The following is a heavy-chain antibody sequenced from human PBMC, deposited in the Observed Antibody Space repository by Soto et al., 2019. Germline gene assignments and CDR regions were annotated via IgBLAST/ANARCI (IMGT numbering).Heavy chain of an antibody. CDR3: AKGGSGWSCFDY. D-gene: IGHD6-13*01. CDR1: GFTFSSYA. CDR2: INSSGGST. V-gene: IGHV3-23*01. Sequence: EAQLLESGGGLVQPGGSLRLSCAASGFTFSSYAMSWVRQVPGKGLEWVSTINSSGGSTYNADSVKGRFTISRDNSKNTLYLQMNSLRAEDTAVYYCAKGGSGWSCFDYWGQGPLVTVSS. J-gene: IGHJ4*02.